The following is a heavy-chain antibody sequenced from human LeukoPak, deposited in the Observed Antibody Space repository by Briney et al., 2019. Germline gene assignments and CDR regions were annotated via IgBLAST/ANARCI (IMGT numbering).Heavy chain of an antibody. J-gene: IGHJ6*04. CDR2: ISGSGGST. D-gene: IGHD3-10*02. Sequence: GGSLRLSCAASGFTFSSYAMSWVRQAPGKGLEWVSAISGSGGSTYYADSVKGRFTISRDNAKNSLYLQMSSLRAEDTAVYYCAELGITMIGGVWGKETTVTISS. CDR1: GFTFSSYA. V-gene: IGHV3-23*01. CDR3: AELGITMIGGV.